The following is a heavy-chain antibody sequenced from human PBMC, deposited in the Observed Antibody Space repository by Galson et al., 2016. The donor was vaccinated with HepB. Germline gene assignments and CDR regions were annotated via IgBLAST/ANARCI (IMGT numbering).Heavy chain of an antibody. V-gene: IGHV5-51*01. Sequence: QSGAEVKKPGESLKTSCKTSGYRFTSFWIGWVRQMPGKGLEWMGVIYPADSDARYSPSFQGQVTISADKSISTAYLQWSSLKASDTAIYYCARPGGIDAFDIWGQGTVVTVSS. J-gene: IGHJ3*02. CDR1: GYRFTSFW. CDR3: ARPGGIDAFDI. CDR2: IYPADSDA.